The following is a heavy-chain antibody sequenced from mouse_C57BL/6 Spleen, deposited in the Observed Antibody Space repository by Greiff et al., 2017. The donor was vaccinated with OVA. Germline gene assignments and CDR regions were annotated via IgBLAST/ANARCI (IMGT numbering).Heavy chain of an antibody. V-gene: IGHV1-82*01. CDR3: ARRGLSNYDYFDY. CDR1: GYAFSSSW. J-gene: IGHJ2*01. CDR2: IYPGDGDT. Sequence: VQLQQSGPELVKPGASVKISCKASGYAFSSSWMNWVKQRPGKGLEWIGRIYPGDGDTNYNGKFKGKATLTADKSSSTAYMQLSSLTSEDSAVYFCARRGLSNYDYFDYWGQGTTLTVSS. D-gene: IGHD2-5*01.